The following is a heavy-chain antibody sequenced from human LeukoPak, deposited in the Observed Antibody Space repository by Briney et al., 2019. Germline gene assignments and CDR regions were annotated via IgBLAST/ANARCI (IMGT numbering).Heavy chain of an antibody. J-gene: IGHJ4*02. Sequence: GESLKISCKGSGYSFTSYWIGWVRQMPGKGLEWIGIIYPGDSDTRYSPSFQGQVTISPDKSISTAYLQWSSLKASDTAMYYLSRHDFHTVVTPGRYWGQGPLVTVSS. CDR2: IYPGDSDT. D-gene: IGHD4-23*01. V-gene: IGHV5-51*01. CDR3: SRHDFHTVVTPGRY. CDR1: GYSFTSYW.